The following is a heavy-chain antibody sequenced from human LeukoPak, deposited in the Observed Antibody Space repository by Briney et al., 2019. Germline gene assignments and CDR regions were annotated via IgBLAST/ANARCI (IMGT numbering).Heavy chain of an antibody. J-gene: IGHJ5*02. D-gene: IGHD2-2*01. CDR2: ISGSGGST. CDR1: GFTFSSYA. Sequence: PGGSLRLSCAASGFTFSSYAMSWVRQAPGKGLEWVSAISGSGGSTYYADSVKGRFTISRDNSKNTLYLQMNSLRAEDTAVYYCAKAPFVVVPAAQDGNWFDPWGQGTLVTVSS. V-gene: IGHV3-23*01. CDR3: AKAPFVVVPAAQDGNWFDP.